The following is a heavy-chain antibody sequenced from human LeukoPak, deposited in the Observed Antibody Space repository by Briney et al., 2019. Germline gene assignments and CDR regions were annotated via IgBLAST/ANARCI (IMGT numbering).Heavy chain of an antibody. CDR2: ISAYNGNT. J-gene: IGHJ6*02. CDR3: EREGYSSSWYSRHGMDV. V-gene: IGHV1-18*01. D-gene: IGHD6-13*01. Sequence: AAVKVSCKASGYTFTRYGISWVRQAPGQGLEGMGWISAYNGNTNYAQKLQGRVTMTTDTSTSTAYLDVRSLRSDATAVYYCEREGYSSSWYSRHGMDVWGQGTTVTVSS. CDR1: GYTFTRYG.